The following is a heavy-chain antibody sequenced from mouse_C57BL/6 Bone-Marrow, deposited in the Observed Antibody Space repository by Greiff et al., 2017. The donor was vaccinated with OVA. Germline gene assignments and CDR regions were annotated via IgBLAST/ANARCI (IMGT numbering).Heavy chain of an antibody. CDR2: IYPGSGST. Sequence: VQLQQPGAELVKPGASVKMSCKASGYTFTSYWITWVKQRPGQGLEWIGDIYPGSGSTNYNEKFKSKATLTVDTSSSTAYMQLSSLTSEDSAVYYCARFLPHVVATGYFDVWGTGTTVTVSS. CDR3: ARFLPHVVATGYFDV. V-gene: IGHV1-55*01. J-gene: IGHJ1*03. CDR1: GYTFTSYW. D-gene: IGHD1-1*01.